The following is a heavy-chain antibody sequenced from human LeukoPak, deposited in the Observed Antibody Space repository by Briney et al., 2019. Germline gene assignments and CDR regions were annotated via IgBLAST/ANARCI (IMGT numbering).Heavy chain of an antibody. J-gene: IGHJ4*02. CDR1: GFTFSSYG. CDR3: ARARNDYDTSSFSALDY. CDR2: IWYDGSNI. D-gene: IGHD3-22*01. V-gene: IGHV3-33*01. Sequence: YPGSSLRLSCAASGFTFSSYGMHWVRQAPGKGLEWRAVIWYDGSNIYYADPVKGRFSISRDNSKNTLYLQINSLRAEDTAVYYCARARNDYDTSSFSALDYWGQGTLVTVSS.